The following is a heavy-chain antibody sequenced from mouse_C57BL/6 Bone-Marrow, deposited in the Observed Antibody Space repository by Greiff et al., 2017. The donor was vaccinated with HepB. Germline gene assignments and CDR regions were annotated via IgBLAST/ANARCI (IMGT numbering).Heavy chain of an antibody. V-gene: IGHV5-15*01. CDR3: ARQLRLRYAMDY. CDR1: GFTFSDYG. D-gene: IGHD3-2*02. J-gene: IGHJ4*01. CDR2: ISNLAYSI. Sequence: EVQGVDSGGGLVQPGGSLKLSCAASGFTFSDYGMAWVRQAPRKGPEWVAFISNLAYSIYYADTVTGRFTISRENAKNTLYLEMSSLRSEDTAMYYCARQLRLRYAMDYWGQGTSVTVSS.